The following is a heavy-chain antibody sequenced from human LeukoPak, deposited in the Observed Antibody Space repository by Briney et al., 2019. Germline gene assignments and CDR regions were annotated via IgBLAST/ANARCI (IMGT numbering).Heavy chain of an antibody. D-gene: IGHD2-2*02. V-gene: IGHV4-34*01. CDR2: INHSGRN. CDR3: ARGPPGYCSDTSCYTGAFDI. Sequence: SETLSLTCAVYGGSFSAYYWTWIRQPPGKGLEWIGEINHSGRNNYNPSLKSRVTISVDTSKNQVSLKLSSVTAADTAMYYCARGPPGYCSDTSCYTGAFDIWGQGTMVTVSS. J-gene: IGHJ3*02. CDR1: GGSFSAYY.